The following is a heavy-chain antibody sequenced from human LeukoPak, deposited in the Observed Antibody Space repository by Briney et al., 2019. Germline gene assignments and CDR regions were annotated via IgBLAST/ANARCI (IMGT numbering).Heavy chain of an antibody. CDR1: GFTFSEYV. D-gene: IGHD1-26*01. CDR2: ISWNSGSI. Sequence: NPGGSLSLSCTGSGFTFSEYVMSWVRQAPGKGLEWVSGISWNSGSIGYADSVKGRFTISRDNAKNSLYLQMNSLRAEDTALYYCAKDILYSGSEGHYYGMDVWGQGTTVTVSS. V-gene: IGHV3-9*01. J-gene: IGHJ6*02. CDR3: AKDILYSGSEGHYYGMDV.